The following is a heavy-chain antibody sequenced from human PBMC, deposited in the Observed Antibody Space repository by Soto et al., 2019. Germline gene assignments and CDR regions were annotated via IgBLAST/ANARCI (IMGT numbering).Heavy chain of an antibody. CDR1: GYNFTNYW. Sequence: EVQLVQSGAEVKKPGESLKISCKGSGYNFTNYWIGWVRQMPGKGLESMGIIYPGDSDTRYSPSFQGQVTISADKSISTAYLQWSSLKASDTAMYYCAGGGVRGVVTRARDYYGMAVWCQGTTVTVSS. CDR2: IYPGDSDT. J-gene: IGHJ6*02. V-gene: IGHV5-51*01. D-gene: IGHD3-10*01. CDR3: AGGGVRGVVTRARDYYGMAV.